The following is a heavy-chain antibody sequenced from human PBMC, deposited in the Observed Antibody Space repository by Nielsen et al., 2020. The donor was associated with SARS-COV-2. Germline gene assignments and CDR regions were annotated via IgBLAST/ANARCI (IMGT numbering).Heavy chain of an antibody. CDR2: INHSGST. J-gene: IGHJ6*02. CDR3: ARRDTAMQRYYYYYGMDV. V-gene: IGHV4-34*01. D-gene: IGHD5-18*01. Sequence: WIRQPPGKGLEWIGEINHSGSTNYNPSLKSRVTISVDTSKNQFSLKLSSVTAADTAVYYCARRDTAMQRYYYYYGMDVWGQGTTVTVSS.